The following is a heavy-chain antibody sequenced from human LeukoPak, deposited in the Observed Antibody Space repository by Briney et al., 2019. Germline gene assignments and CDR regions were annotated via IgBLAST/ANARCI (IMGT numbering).Heavy chain of an antibody. CDR3: ARGQSYCSSTSCYAGYGMDV. V-gene: IGHV4-34*01. CDR2: INHSGST. Sequence: PSETLSLTCAVYGGSFSGYYWSWIRQPPGKGPEWIGEINHSGSTNYNPSLKSRVTMSVDTSKNQFSLKLSSVTAADTAVYYCARGQSYCSSTSCYAGYGMDVWGQGTTVTVSS. J-gene: IGHJ6*02. D-gene: IGHD2-2*01. CDR1: GGSFSGYY.